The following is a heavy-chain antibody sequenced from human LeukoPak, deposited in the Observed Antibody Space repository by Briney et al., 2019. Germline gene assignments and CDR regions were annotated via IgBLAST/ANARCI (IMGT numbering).Heavy chain of an antibody. J-gene: IGHJ4*02. CDR3: ARAYDFWSGYHDY. V-gene: IGHV3-30*19. CDR2: ISYDGSNK. Sequence: GGSLRLSCAASGFTFRNYGMEWVRQAPGKGLEWVAVISYDGSNKYYADSVKGRFTISRDNSKNTLYLQMNSLRAEDTAVYYCARAYDFWSGYHDYWGQGTLVTVSS. D-gene: IGHD3-3*01. CDR1: GFTFRNYG.